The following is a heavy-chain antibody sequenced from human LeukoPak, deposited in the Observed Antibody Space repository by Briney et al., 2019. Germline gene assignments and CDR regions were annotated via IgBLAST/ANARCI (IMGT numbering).Heavy chain of an antibody. J-gene: IGHJ4*02. Sequence: GGSLKISCMWFLYSFITYSIASVCPMPGGSVEWMGIIYPYDSDVRYSPSFQGQVTISADKSTSTAYLQWSSLKASDSAMYYCARTSAFGSYFDYWGQGTLVPVSS. D-gene: IGHD3-16*01. V-gene: IGHV5-51*01. CDR3: ARTSAFGSYFDY. CDR1: LYSFITYS. CDR2: IYPYDSDV.